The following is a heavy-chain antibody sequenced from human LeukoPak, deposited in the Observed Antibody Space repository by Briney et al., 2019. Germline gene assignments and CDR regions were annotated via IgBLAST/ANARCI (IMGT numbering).Heavy chain of an antibody. J-gene: IGHJ4*02. D-gene: IGHD7-27*01. V-gene: IGHV3-53*01. Sequence: GGSLRLSCAASGFTVSSNYMSWVRQAPGKGLEWVSVIYSGGSTYYADSVKGRFTISRDNAKNSLHRQMNSLRAEDTAVYYCARDTNWVGGYGGQGTLVTVSS. CDR2: IYSGGST. CDR3: ARDTNWVGGY. CDR1: GFTVSSNY.